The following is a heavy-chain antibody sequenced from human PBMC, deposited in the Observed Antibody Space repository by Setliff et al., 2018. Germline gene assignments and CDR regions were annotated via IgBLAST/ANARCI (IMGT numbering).Heavy chain of an antibody. D-gene: IGHD3-3*01. Sequence: ASVKVSCKASGYTFTSYDINWVRQATGQGLEWMGWMNPNSGNTGYAQKFQGRVTITRNTSISTAYMELSSLRSEDTAVYYCARGRERDYNFWSGYYTYYYYGMDVWGQGTTVTVSS. CDR3: ARGRERDYNFWSGYYTYYYYGMDV. V-gene: IGHV1-8*03. CDR1: GYTFTSYD. J-gene: IGHJ6*02. CDR2: MNPNSGNT.